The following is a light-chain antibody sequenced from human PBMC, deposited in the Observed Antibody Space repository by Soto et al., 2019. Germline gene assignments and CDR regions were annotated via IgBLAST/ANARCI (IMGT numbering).Light chain of an antibody. V-gene: IGKV1-27*01. CDR3: QKYSSVIT. Sequence: DIQMTQSPSSLSASVGDRVTITCRASQGISNFLAWYQQKPGKVPKLLISAASTLQSGVPSRFSGSGSGTDFTITITSLQPEDVATYYCQKYSSVITFGQVTRLEIK. CDR2: AAS. J-gene: IGKJ5*01. CDR1: QGISNF.